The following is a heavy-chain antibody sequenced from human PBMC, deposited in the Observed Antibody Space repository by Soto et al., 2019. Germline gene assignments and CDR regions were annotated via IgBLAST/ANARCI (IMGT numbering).Heavy chain of an antibody. CDR3: AIDNWNDDMDAFDI. V-gene: IGHV3-30-3*01. CDR1: GFTFSSFA. J-gene: IGHJ3*02. Sequence: PGGSLRLSCAASGFTFSSFAMHWVRQAPGKGLEWVAVISYDGSNKYYADSVKGRFTISRDNSKNTLYLQMNSLRAEDTAVYYCAIDNWNDDMDAFDIWGQGTMVTVSS. CDR2: ISYDGSNK. D-gene: IGHD1-1*01.